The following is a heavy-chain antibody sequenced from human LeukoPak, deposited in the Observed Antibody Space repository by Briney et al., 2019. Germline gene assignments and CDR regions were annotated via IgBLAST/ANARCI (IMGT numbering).Heavy chain of an antibody. V-gene: IGHV1-18*01. J-gene: IGHJ4*02. CDR2: ISAYNGNT. CDR3: ARDSDLYYYDSSGQGDY. D-gene: IGHD3-22*01. CDR1: GYTFTSYG. Sequence: GASVKVSCKASGYTFTSYGISWVRQAPGQGLEWMGWISAYNGNTNYAQKLQGRVTMTTDTSTSTAYMELRSLRSDDTAVYYCARDSDLYYYDSSGQGDYWGQGTLVTVSS.